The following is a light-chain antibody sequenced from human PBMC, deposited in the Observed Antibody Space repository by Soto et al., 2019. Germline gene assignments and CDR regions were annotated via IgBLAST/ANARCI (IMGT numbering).Light chain of an antibody. CDR3: SSYTSSSTLV. CDR2: EVS. Sequence: QSALTQPASVSGSPGQSITISCTGTSSDVGGYNYVSWYQQHQGKAPKLMIYEVSNRPSGVSNRFSGSKSGNPASLTISGLQAEDEADYYCSSYTSSSTLVFGTGTKLTVL. CDR1: SSDVGGYNY. J-gene: IGLJ1*01. V-gene: IGLV2-14*01.